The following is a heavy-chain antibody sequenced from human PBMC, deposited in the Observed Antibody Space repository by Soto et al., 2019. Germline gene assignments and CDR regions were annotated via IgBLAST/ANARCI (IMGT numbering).Heavy chain of an antibody. CDR3: ATESGSTYGYFDH. Sequence: SETLSLTCTVSGGSVTSDEDYWTWIRQSPGKGLEWIGYISNSGSTGYNSSLKTRLSMSVYRSKNQFTLRLTSVTAADTAVYFCATESGSTYGYFDHWGQGTQVTVSS. CDR2: ISNSGST. J-gene: IGHJ4*02. V-gene: IGHV4-30-4*01. D-gene: IGHD5-18*01. CDR1: GGSVTSDEDY.